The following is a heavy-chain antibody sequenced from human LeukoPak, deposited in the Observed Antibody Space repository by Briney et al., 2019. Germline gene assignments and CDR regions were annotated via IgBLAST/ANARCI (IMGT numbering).Heavy chain of an antibody. CDR2: INPNSGGT. CDR1: GYTFTGYY. V-gene: IGHV1-2*02. D-gene: IGHD2-15*01. Sequence: ASVNVSCKASGYTFTGYYMHWVRQAPGQGLEWMGWINPNSGGTNYAQKFQGRVTMTRDTCISTAYMELSRLRSDDTAVYYCANIRGYCSGGSCSDYWGQGTLVTVSS. CDR3: ANIRGYCSGGSCSDY. J-gene: IGHJ4*02.